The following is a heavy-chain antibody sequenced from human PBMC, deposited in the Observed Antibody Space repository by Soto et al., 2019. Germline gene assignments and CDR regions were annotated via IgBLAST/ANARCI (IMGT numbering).Heavy chain of an antibody. D-gene: IGHD6-19*01. V-gene: IGHV5-51*01. CDR3: ARLTYSSGWYPFDP. CDR2: IYPGDSDT. Sequence: PGESLKISCKGSGYSFTSYWIAWVRQMPGKGLECMGIIYPGDSDTRYSRSLQGQVTISADKSISTAYLQWSSLKASDSGMYYCARLTYSSGWYPFDPWGQGTLVTVSS. J-gene: IGHJ5*02. CDR1: GYSFTSYW.